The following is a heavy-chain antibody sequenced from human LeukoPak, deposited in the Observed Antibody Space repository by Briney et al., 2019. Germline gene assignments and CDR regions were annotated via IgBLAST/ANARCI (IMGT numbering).Heavy chain of an antibody. V-gene: IGHV3-30*04. Sequence: GGSLRLSCAASGFTFSGYPIHWVRQAPGKGLEWVAVISKDGSDKKYADSVKGRFIISRDNSKNTLYLQMNSLRAEDTAVYYCAKEYDGYWGQGTLVTVSS. CDR2: ISKDGSDK. CDR1: GFTFSGYP. CDR3: AKEYDGY. J-gene: IGHJ4*02. D-gene: IGHD2-8*01.